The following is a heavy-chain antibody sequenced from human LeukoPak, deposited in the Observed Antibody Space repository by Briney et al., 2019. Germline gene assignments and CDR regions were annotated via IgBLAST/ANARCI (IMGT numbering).Heavy chain of an antibody. D-gene: IGHD6-13*01. Sequence: QPGGSVRLSCEVSGLTYRRYSMSWVRQVPGKGLEWVSGISAGGGDRWYPDSVKGRFTISRDNSKNTLFLQMNSLTVEDTAIYYCAKDAAGTGYWGQGTRVTVSS. CDR1: GLTYRRYS. V-gene: IGHV3-23*01. J-gene: IGHJ4*02. CDR2: ISAGGGDR. CDR3: AKDAAGTGY.